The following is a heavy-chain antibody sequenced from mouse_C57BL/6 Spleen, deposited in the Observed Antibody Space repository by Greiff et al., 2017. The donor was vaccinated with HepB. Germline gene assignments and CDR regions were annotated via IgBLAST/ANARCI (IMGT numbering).Heavy chain of an antibody. J-gene: IGHJ1*03. D-gene: IGHD1-1*01. CDR1: GYTFTSYT. CDR2: INPSSGYT. Sequence: VQLQESGAELARPGASVKMSCKASGYTFTSYTMHWVKQRPGPGLEWIGYINPSSGYTKYNQKFKDKATLTADKSSSTAYMQLSSLTSEDSAVYYCARDITTVVDWYFDVWGTGTTVTVSS. V-gene: IGHV1-4*01. CDR3: ARDITTVVDWYFDV.